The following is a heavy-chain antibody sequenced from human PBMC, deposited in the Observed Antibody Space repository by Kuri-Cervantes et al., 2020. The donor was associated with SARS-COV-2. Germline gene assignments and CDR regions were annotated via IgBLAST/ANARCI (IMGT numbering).Heavy chain of an antibody. J-gene: IGHJ1*01. CDR1: GGSISSHY. V-gene: IGHV4-4*09. CDR3: ARVPEGGYSFQH. CDR2: IYHSGST. D-gene: IGHD6-13*01. Sequence: SETLSLTCTVSGGSISSHYWSWIRQPPGKGLEWIGYIYHSGSTYYNPSLKSRVTISVDRSKNQFSLKLSSVTAADTAVYYCARVPEGGYSFQHWGQGTLVTVSS.